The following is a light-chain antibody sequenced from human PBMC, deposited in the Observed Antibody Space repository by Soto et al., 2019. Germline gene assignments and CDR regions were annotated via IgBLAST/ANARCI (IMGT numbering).Light chain of an antibody. J-gene: IGKJ4*01. CDR3: QQYDNSPLT. CDR2: GAS. CDR1: QPISSHNY. Sequence: EIVLTQSPGTLSLSPGERATLSCRASQPISSHNYLAWYQQKPDQAPRVLIYGASRRATGISDRFSGSGSGTDFTLTISRLEPEDFAVYYCQQYDNSPLTFGGGTKVEIK. V-gene: IGKV3-20*01.